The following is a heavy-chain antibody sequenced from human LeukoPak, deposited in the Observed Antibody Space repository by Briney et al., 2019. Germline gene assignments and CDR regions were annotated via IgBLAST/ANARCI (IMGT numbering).Heavy chain of an antibody. CDR1: GFTFSSYS. CDR3: ARDWSSGYYKESSNAFDI. V-gene: IGHV3-21*04. CDR2: ISSSSSYI. D-gene: IGHD3-22*01. Sequence: GGSLRLSCAASGFTFSSYSMNWVRQAPGKGLEWVSSISSSSSYIYYADSVKGRFTISRDNAKNSLYLQMNSLRAEDTALYYCARDWSSGYYKESSNAFDIWGQGTMVTVSS. J-gene: IGHJ3*02.